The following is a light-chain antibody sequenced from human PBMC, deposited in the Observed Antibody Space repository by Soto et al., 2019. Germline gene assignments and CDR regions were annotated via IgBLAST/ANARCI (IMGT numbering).Light chain of an antibody. CDR2: GAS. CDR1: QSISIT. CDR3: QQYNSYPLT. J-gene: IGKJ4*01. Sequence: EIVMTQSPATLSVSPGERATLSCRASQSISITLAWYQQKPGQAPRLLIYGASTRATDIPARFSGSGSGTEFTLTISGLQSEDFAVYYCQQYNSYPLTFGGGTKVEIK. V-gene: IGKV3-15*01.